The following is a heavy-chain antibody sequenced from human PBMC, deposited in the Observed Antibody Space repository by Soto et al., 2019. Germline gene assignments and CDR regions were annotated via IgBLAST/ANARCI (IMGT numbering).Heavy chain of an antibody. CDR1: GFPFSSYN. J-gene: IGHJ4*02. D-gene: IGHD6-13*01. Sequence: EVQLVESGGGLVKPGGSLGLSCAASGFPFSSYNLNWVRQAPGKGLEWVSSISSSSSYIFYADSVKGRFTISRDNAKNSLYLQMNSLRAEDTAVYFCSTSSSWYGRGDYWGQGTLVTVSS. CDR3: STSSSWYGRGDY. V-gene: IGHV3-21*01. CDR2: ISSSSSYI.